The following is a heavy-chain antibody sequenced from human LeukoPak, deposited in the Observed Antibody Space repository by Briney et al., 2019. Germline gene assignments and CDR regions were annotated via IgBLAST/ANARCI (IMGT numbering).Heavy chain of an antibody. Sequence: ASVKVSCKASGYTFTSYGISWVRQAPGQGLEWVGRINLNTGDTNYAPKFLGRLSVTRDTSITTAYMQLNSLRSDDTAVYYCARDPGSAGNYFDYWGQGTLVTVSS. D-gene: IGHD3-9*01. CDR1: GYTFTSYG. V-gene: IGHV1-2*06. CDR2: INLNTGDT. J-gene: IGHJ4*02. CDR3: ARDPGSAGNYFDY.